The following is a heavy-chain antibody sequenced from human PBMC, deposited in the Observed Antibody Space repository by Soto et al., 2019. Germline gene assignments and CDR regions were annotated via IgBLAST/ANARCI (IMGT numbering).Heavy chain of an antibody. V-gene: IGHV2-5*02. CDR3: AHSKVDIVVVPAALGFDY. Sequence: KESGPTLVKPTQTLTLTCTFSGFSLSTSGVGVGWIRQPPGKALEWLALIYWDDDKRYSPSLKSRLTITKDTSKNQVVLTMTNMDPVDTATYYCAHSKVDIVVVPAALGFDYWGQGTLVTVSS. CDR2: IYWDDDK. D-gene: IGHD2-2*01. J-gene: IGHJ4*02. CDR1: GFSLSTSGVG.